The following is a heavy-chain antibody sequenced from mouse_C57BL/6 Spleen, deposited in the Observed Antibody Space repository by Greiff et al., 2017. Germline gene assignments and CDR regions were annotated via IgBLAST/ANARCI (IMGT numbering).Heavy chain of an antibody. D-gene: IGHD1-1*01. CDR2: IRNKANGYTT. V-gene: IGHV7-3*01. Sequence: EVMLVESGGGLVQPGGSLSLSCAASGFTFTDYYMSWVRQPPGKALEWLGFIRNKANGYTTEYSASVKGRFTISRDNSQSILYLQMNALRAEDSATYYCARYYYGSSSDYFDYWGQGTTLTVSS. J-gene: IGHJ2*01. CDR1: GFTFTDYY. CDR3: ARYYYGSSSDYFDY.